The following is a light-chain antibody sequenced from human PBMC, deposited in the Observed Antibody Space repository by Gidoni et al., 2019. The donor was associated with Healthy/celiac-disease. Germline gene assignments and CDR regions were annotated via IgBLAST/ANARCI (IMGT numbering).Light chain of an antibody. V-gene: IGKV1-39*01. CDR1: QSISSY. J-gene: IGKJ1*01. CDR2: AAS. CDR3: QQSYSTLWT. Sequence: DIRMTQSPSSLSASGGDRVTITCRASQSISSYLNWYQQKPGKAPKLLIYAASSLQSGVPSRFSGSGSGTDFTLTISSLQPEDFATYYCQQSYSTLWTFGQGTKVEIK.